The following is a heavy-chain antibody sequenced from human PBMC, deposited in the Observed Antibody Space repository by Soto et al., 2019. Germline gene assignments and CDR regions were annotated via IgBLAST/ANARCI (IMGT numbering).Heavy chain of an antibody. D-gene: IGHD6-13*01. V-gene: IGHV3-9*01. CDR3: AKDIGSSSWYEGEYYFDY. J-gene: IGHJ4*02. CDR1: GFTFDDYA. CDR2: ISWNSGSI. Sequence: GGSLRLSCAASGFTFDDYAMHWVRQAPGKGLEWVSGISWNSGSIGYADSVKGRFTISRDNGKKSLYLQMNSLRAEDTALYYCAKDIGSSSWYEGEYYFDYWGQGTLVTVSS.